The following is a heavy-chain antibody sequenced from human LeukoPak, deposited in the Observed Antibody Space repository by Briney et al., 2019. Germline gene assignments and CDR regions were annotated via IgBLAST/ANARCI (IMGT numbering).Heavy chain of an antibody. CDR3: ARDYKYAFDN. J-gene: IGHJ4*02. Sequence: GGSLRLSCAASGFTFSDYSMNWVHQAPGKGLEWISYIGIDSGNTNYADSVKGRFTISGDKAKNSLYLQMNSLRVEDTAVYYCARDYKYAFDNWGQGTLVTVSS. CDR2: IGIDSGNT. V-gene: IGHV3-48*01. CDR1: GFTFSDYS. D-gene: IGHD5-24*01.